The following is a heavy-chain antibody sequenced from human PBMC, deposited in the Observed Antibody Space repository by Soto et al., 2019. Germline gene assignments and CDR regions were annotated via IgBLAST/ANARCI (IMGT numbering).Heavy chain of an antibody. J-gene: IGHJ5*02. Sequence: SETLSLTCTVSGDSISNSNYYWGRIRQPPGKGLEWIANIYYSGITYYNPSLKSRVAISVDTSKNQFSLKLSSVTAADTAIYYCARSNSGYYKWFDPWGQGTLVTVSS. CDR1: GDSISNSNYY. D-gene: IGHD3-22*01. CDR2: IYYSGIT. V-gene: IGHV4-39*01. CDR3: ARSNSGYYKWFDP.